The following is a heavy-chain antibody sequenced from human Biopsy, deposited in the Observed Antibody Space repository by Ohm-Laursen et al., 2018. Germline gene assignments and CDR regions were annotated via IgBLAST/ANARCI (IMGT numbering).Heavy chain of an antibody. V-gene: IGHV4-59*07. CDR2: IYYSGST. CDR1: GGSISSDY. D-gene: IGHD2/OR15-2a*01. J-gene: IGHJ6*02. Sequence: SDTLSLTCTVSGGSISSDYWSWIRQTPGKGLEWIGYIYYSGSTNYIPSLKSRVTISVDTSKNQFSLRLNSVTAADTAVYYCARATNSTGWPYYYFYGMDVWGQGTTVTVSS. CDR3: ARATNSTGWPYYYFYGMDV.